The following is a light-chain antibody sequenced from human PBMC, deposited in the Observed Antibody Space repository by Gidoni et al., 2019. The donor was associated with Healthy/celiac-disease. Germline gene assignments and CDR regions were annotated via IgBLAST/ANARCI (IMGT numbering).Light chain of an antibody. CDR2: RNN. J-gene: IGLJ2*01. Sequence: QSVLTQPPSASGTPGQRVTISCSGRSSNIGSNYVYWYQHLPGTAPKLLIYRNNQRPSGVPDRFSGSKSGTSASLAISGLRSEDEADYYCAAWDDSLSGHVVFGGGTKLXV. V-gene: IGLV1-47*01. CDR3: AAWDDSLSGHVV. CDR1: SSNIGSNY.